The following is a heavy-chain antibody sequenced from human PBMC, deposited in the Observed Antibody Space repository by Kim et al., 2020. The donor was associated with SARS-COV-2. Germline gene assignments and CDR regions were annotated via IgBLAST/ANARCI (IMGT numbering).Heavy chain of an antibody. V-gene: IGHV1-18*01. Sequence: ASVKVSCKASGYTFSDYGVSWVRQAPGQGLEWMAWISHRNGYTLYAQRLQGRLTVTADTSTTTVHMVLSSLRSDDTAVYYCARGAYCRGECPRLSYFYF. J-gene: IGHJ1*01. CDR2: ISHRNGYT. CDR3: ARGAYCRGECPRLSYFYF. D-gene: IGHD2-21*01. CDR1: GYTFSDYG.